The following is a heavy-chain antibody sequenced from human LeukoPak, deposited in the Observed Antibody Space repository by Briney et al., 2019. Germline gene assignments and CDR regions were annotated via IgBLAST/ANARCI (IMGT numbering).Heavy chain of an antibody. J-gene: IGHJ4*02. CDR2: IYYSGST. CDR3: ARGRYCSSTSCYDY. Sequence: SETLSLTCTVPGSSISSYYWSWIRQPPGKGLEWIGYIYYSGSTNYNPSLKSRVTISVDTSKNQFSLKLSSVTAADTAVYYCARGRYCSSTSCYDYWGQGTLVTVSS. V-gene: IGHV4-59*01. CDR1: GSSISSYY. D-gene: IGHD2-2*01.